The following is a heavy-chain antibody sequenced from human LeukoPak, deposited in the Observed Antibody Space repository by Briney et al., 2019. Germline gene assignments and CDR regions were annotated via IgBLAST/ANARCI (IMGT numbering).Heavy chain of an antibody. Sequence: GGSLRLSCAASGFTFSSYGMHWVRQAPGKGLEWVAVISYDGSNKYYADSVKGRFTISRDNSKNTLYPQMNSLRAEDTAVYYCAKVPYYYDKHAFDIWGQGTMVTVSS. CDR3: AKVPYYYDKHAFDI. J-gene: IGHJ3*02. D-gene: IGHD3-22*01. CDR1: GFTFSSYG. V-gene: IGHV3-30*18. CDR2: ISYDGSNK.